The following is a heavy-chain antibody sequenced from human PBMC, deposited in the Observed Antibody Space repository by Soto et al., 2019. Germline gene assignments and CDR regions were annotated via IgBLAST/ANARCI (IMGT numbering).Heavy chain of an antibody. CDR3: ARLEYSSSHDAFDI. D-gene: IGHD6-6*01. CDR2: IYSGGST. V-gene: IGHV3-66*04. J-gene: IGHJ3*02. Sequence: PGGSLRLSCAASGFTVSSNYMSWVRQAPGKGLEWVSVIYSGGSTYYADSVKGRFTISRDNSKNTLYLQMNSLRAEDTAVYYCARLEYSSSHDAFDIWGQGTMVTVSS. CDR1: GFTVSSNY.